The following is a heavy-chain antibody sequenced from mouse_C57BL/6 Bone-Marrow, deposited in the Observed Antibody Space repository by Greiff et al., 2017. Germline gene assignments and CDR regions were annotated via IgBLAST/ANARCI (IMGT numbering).Heavy chain of an antibody. D-gene: IGHD2-3*01. CDR3: TRDGYYVYYAMDY. V-gene: IGHV1-15*01. CDR2: IDPETGGT. CDR1: GYTFTDYE. Sequence: VQLQQSGAELVRPGASVTLSCKASGYTFTDYEMHWVKQTPVHGLEWIGAIDPETGGTAYTQKFKGKAILTADKSSSTAYMELRSLTSEDSAVYYCTRDGYYVYYAMDYWGQGTSVTVSS. J-gene: IGHJ4*01.